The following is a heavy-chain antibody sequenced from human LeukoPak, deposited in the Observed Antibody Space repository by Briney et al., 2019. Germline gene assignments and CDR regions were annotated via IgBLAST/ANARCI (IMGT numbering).Heavy chain of an antibody. V-gene: IGHV1-69*02. Sequence: SVKVSCKASGATFSRYTISWVRQAPGQGLEWMGRIIPILGIANYAQKFQGRVTITADKSTSTAYMELSSLRSEDTAVYYCASLVYSNTARYYFDYWGQGTLVTVSS. J-gene: IGHJ4*02. D-gene: IGHD4-11*01. CDR1: GATFSRYT. CDR2: IIPILGIA. CDR3: ASLVYSNTARYYFDY.